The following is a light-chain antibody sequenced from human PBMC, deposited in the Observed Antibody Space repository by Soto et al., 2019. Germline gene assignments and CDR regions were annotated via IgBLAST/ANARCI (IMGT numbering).Light chain of an antibody. Sequence: QSVLTQPASVSGSPGQSITISCSGTNSDVGGYNYVSWYQQHPGKAPKLMIYDVSYRPSGISNRFSGSKSDNMASLTISGLQAEDEADYYCSSYTTSSLDVFGTGTKLTVL. CDR3: SSYTTSSLDV. CDR1: NSDVGGYNY. V-gene: IGLV2-14*01. CDR2: DVS. J-gene: IGLJ1*01.